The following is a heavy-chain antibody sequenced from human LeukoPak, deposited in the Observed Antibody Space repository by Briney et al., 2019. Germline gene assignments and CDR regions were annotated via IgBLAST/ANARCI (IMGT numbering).Heavy chain of an antibody. V-gene: IGHV4-31*03. CDR3: ARVVVVVPAAISNLVWFDP. CDR1: GGSISSGGYY. J-gene: IGHJ5*02. D-gene: IGHD2-2*01. CDR2: IYYSGST. Sequence: PSETLSLTCTVSGGSISSGGYYWSWIRQHPGKGLEWIGYIYYSGSTYYNPSLKSRVTISVDTSKNRFSLKLSSVTTADTAVCYCARVVVVVPAAISNLVWFDPWGQGTLVTVSS.